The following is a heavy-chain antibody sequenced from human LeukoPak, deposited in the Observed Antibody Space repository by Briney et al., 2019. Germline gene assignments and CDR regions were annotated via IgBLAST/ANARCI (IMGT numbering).Heavy chain of an antibody. V-gene: IGHV3-53*01. J-gene: IGHJ4*02. Sequence: GGSLRLSCAASGFTVSSNYMSWVRQAPGKGLEWVSVIYSGGSTYYADSVKGRFTISRDNSKNTLYLQMNSLRAEDTAVYYCARAYCSGGSCYSEGVFFDYWGQGTLVTVSS. D-gene: IGHD2-15*01. CDR3: ARAYCSGGSCYSEGVFFDY. CDR1: GFTVSSNY. CDR2: IYSGGST.